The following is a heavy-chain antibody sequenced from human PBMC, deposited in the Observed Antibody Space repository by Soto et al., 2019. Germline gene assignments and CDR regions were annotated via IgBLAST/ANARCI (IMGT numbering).Heavy chain of an antibody. J-gene: IGHJ6*02. D-gene: IGHD6-6*01. Sequence: GASVKVSCKASGGTFSSYAISWVRQAPGQGLEWMGGIIPIFGTANYAQKFQGRVTITADESTSTAYMELSSLRSEDTAVYYCARELYSSSSGYYYGMDVWGQGTTVTVSS. CDR1: GGTFSSYA. CDR3: ARELYSSSSGYYYGMDV. CDR2: IIPIFGTA. V-gene: IGHV1-69*13.